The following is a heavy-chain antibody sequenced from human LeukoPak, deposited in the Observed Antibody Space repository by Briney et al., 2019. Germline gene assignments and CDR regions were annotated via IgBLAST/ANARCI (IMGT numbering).Heavy chain of an antibody. V-gene: IGHV5-10-1*01. J-gene: IGHJ5*02. CDR2: IDPSNSYT. Sequence: GESLKISCKGSGYSFISYWISWVRQMPGKGLEWMGNIDPSNSYTNYSPSFQGHVTISADKSISTAYLQWSSLKASDTAMYYCARHWGYCTSTSCPNWFDPWGQGTLVPVSS. CDR3: ARHWGYCTSTSCPNWFDP. CDR1: GYSFISYW. D-gene: IGHD2-2*01.